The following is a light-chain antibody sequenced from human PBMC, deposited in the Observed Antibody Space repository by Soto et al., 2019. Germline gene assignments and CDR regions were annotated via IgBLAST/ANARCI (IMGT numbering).Light chain of an antibody. Sequence: QSALTQPASVSGSPGQSITISCTGANSDVGGSNYVSWYQQHPGKAPKLIIYEVSHRPSGVSRRFSGSKSGNTASLAISGLQTEDEADYYCSSYTSGSSLVVFGGGTKLTVL. CDR1: NSDVGGSNY. J-gene: IGLJ2*01. CDR3: SSYTSGSSLVV. V-gene: IGLV2-14*01. CDR2: EVS.